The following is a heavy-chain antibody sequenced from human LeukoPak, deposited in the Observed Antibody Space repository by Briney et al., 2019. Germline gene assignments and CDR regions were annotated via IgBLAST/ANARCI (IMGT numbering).Heavy chain of an antibody. J-gene: IGHJ5*02. CDR2: ISYDGSNK. D-gene: IGHD5-24*01. CDR3: AKDSRDGYNFWFDP. V-gene: IGHV3-30*18. CDR1: GXTFSSYG. Sequence: PGGSLRLSWAASGXTFSSYGMHWVRQAPGKGLEWVAVISYDGSNKYYADSVKGRFTISRDNSKNTLYLQMNSLRAEDTAVYYCAKDSRDGYNFWFDPWGQGTLVTVSS.